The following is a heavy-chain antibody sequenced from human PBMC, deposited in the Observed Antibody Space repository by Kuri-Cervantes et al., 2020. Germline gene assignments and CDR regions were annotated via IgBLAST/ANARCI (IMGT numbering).Heavy chain of an antibody. J-gene: IGHJ4*02. CDR2: ISGSGGST. V-gene: IGHV3-23*01. CDR1: GFTFSSYA. CDR3: AKDYYGSGSALDY. D-gene: IGHD3-10*01. Sequence: GGSLRLSWEASGFTFSSYAMSWVRQAPGKGLEWVSAISGSGGSTYYADSVKGRFTISRDNSKNTLYLQMNSLRAEDTAVYYCAKDYYGSGSALDYWGQGTLVTVSS.